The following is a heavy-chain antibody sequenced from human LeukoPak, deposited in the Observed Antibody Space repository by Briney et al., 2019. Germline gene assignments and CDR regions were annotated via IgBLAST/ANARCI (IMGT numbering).Heavy chain of an antibody. CDR3: ARAKPYRVAARLYYFDY. CDR1: GYTFTSYD. J-gene: IGHJ4*02. CDR2: MNPNSGNT. D-gene: IGHD6-6*01. V-gene: IGHV1-8*02. Sequence: ASVKVSCKASGYTFTSYDINWVRQATGQGLEWMGWMNPNSGNTGYAQKFQGRATMTRNTSISTAYMELSSLRSEDTAVYYCARAKPYRVAARLYYFDYWGQGTLVTVSS.